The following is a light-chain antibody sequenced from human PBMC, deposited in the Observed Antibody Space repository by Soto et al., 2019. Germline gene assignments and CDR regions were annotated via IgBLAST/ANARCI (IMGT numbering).Light chain of an antibody. CDR2: GAS. J-gene: IGKJ3*01. V-gene: IGKV3-20*01. CDR1: QSVNSHF. Sequence: EIVLTQSPGTLSLSPGERATLSCRASQSVNSHFLAWYQQKSGQAPRLLIYGASRRATGIPDRFSGSGSGTDFALTISRLEPEDFAVYYSQLFGTSPWFTFGPGTKVDIK. CDR3: QLFGTSPWFT.